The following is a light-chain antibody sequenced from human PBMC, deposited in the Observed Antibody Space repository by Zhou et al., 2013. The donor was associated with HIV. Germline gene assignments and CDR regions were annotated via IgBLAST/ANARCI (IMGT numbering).Light chain of an antibody. CDR3: QQSYSTPPYT. CDR1: QTISNS. J-gene: IGKJ2*01. V-gene: IGKV1-39*01. Sequence: DIQMTQSPSSLSASVGDRVTITCRASQTISNSLSWYQQKPGKAPKLLIYAAFSLQSGVPSRFSGSGSGTDFTLTISSLQPEDFATYYCQQSYSTPPYTFGQGTNLDMK. CDR2: AAF.